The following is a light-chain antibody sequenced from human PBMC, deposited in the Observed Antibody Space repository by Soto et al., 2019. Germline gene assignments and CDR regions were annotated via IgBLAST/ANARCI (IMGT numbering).Light chain of an antibody. V-gene: IGLV2-8*01. CDR2: EVS. Sequence: QSALTQPPSASGSPGQSVTISCTGTSSDVGGYNYVSWYQQHPGKAPKLMIYEVSKRPSGVPDPFYGSKSGNTASLTVSGLQAEDAGDYYCSSYAGSNHYVFGTGTKVTVL. J-gene: IGLJ1*01. CDR3: SSYAGSNHYV. CDR1: SSDVGGYNY.